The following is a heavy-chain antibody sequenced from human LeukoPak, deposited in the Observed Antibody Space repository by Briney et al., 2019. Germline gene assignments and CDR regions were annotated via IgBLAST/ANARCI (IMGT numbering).Heavy chain of an antibody. D-gene: IGHD3-3*01. CDR1: GFTFSSYS. V-gene: IGHV3-48*01. CDR2: ISSSSSTI. J-gene: IGHJ5*02. CDR3: ARDEIFGT. Sequence: GGSLRLSCAASGFTFSSYSMNWVRQAPGKGLEWVSYISSSSSTIYYADSVKGRFTISRDNAKNSLYLQMNSLRAEDTAVYYCARDEIFGTWGQGTLVTVSS.